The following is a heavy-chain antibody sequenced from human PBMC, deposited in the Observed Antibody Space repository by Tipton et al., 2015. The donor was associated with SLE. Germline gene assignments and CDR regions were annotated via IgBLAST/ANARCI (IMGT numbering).Heavy chain of an antibody. CDR3: ARAPPYFSSYYFDY. CDR2: IHDNGNT. D-gene: IGHD3-10*01. Sequence: TLSLTCTVSGGSISSSSYYWGWIRQPPGKPLEWIGYIHDNGNTDYNPSLKSRLTISFDRSKRQFSLKLSSVTAADTAVYFCARAPPYFSSYYFDYWGQGTLVTVSS. J-gene: IGHJ4*02. CDR1: GGSISSSSYY. V-gene: IGHV4-61*05.